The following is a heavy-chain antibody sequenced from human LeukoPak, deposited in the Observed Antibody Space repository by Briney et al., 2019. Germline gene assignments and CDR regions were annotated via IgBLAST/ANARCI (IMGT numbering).Heavy chain of an antibody. J-gene: IGHJ4*02. Sequence: GGSLRLSCAASGFTFSSYAMHWVRQAPGKGLEWVAVISYDGSNKYYADSVKGRFTISRDNSKNTLYLQMNSLRAEDTAVYYCAKEGARYSGSPQFDYWGQGTLVTVSS. V-gene: IGHV3-30-3*01. CDR2: ISYDGSNK. D-gene: IGHD1-26*01. CDR3: AKEGARYSGSPQFDY. CDR1: GFTFSSYA.